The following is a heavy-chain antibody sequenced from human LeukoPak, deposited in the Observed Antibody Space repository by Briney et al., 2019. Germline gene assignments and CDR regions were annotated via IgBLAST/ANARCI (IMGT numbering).Heavy chain of an antibody. J-gene: IGHJ6*02. V-gene: IGHV3-23*01. D-gene: IGHD2-15*01. Sequence: GGSLRLSCTASGFTFSKYDMIWVRQAPGKGLEWVSVIGGSGGSTYYADSVRGRFSISRDNSKNTLYLQMNSLGAEDTAVYSCARAMRFCSGGVRCYTYYYFGMDVWGQGTTVTVSS. CDR3: ARAMRFCSGGVRCYTYYYFGMDV. CDR1: GFTFSKYD. CDR2: IGGSGGST.